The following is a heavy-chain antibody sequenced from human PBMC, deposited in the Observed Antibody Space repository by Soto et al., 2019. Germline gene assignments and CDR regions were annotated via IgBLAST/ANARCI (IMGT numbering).Heavy chain of an antibody. V-gene: IGHV3-48*02. CDR1: GFTFSSYS. J-gene: IGHJ5*02. Sequence: GGSLRLSCAASGFTFSSYSMNWVRQAPGKGLERISYISSHSSTLHYADSVKGRFTISRDNAGNSLYLQMNSLRDEDTAVYYCVRDGSGNLYLNWFDPWGQGTLVTVSS. CDR2: ISSHSSTL. D-gene: IGHD6-19*01. CDR3: VRDGSGNLYLNWFDP.